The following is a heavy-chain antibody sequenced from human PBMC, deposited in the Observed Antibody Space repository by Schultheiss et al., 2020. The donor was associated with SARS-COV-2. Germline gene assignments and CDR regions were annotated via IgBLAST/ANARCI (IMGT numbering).Heavy chain of an antibody. D-gene: IGHD5-12*01. CDR3: ARGRSGHGYAYYYGMDV. CDR2: INPNGGSA. CDR1: GYTFTSYY. V-gene: IGHV1-46*01. Sequence: ASVKVSCKASGYTFTSYYIHWVRQAPGQGLEWMGIINPNGGSATYAQKFQDRVTMTTDTSTSTVSMELGSLRSEDTAVYYCARGRSGHGYAYYYGMDVWSQGTTVTVSS. J-gene: IGHJ6*02.